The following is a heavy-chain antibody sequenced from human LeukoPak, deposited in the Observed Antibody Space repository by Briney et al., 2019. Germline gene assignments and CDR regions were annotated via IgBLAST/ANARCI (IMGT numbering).Heavy chain of an antibody. CDR1: GFRVSDYY. D-gene: IGHD3/OR15-3a*01. V-gene: IGHV3-66*03. CDR2: IRDSGEA. J-gene: IGHJ5*02. CDR3: ARDRAANQDWVEFDP. Sequence: PGGSLRLSCAVSGFRVSDYYMSWARQAPGKGLEWVGLIRDSGEAFYADFVRGRFAISRDESENTLYLQMNSLRVEDTAVYFCARDRAANQDWVEFDPWGQGTPVIVSS.